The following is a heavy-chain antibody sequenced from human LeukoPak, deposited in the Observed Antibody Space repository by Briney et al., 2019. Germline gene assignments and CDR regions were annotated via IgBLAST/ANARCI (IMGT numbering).Heavy chain of an antibody. J-gene: IGHJ3*02. CDR1: GGSSSGYY. CDR2: IYHSGST. Sequence: SETLSLTCAVYGGSSSGYYWSCIRQPPGKGLEWIGEIYHSGSTNYNPSLKSRVTISVDTSKNQFSLKLSSVTAADTAVYYCARSKPSFDAFDIWGQGTMVTVSS. CDR3: ARSKPSFDAFDI. V-gene: IGHV4-34*01.